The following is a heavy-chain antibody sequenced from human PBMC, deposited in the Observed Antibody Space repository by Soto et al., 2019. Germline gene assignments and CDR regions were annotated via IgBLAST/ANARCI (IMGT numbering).Heavy chain of an antibody. Sequence: QITLKESGPTLVKPSQTLTLTFTFSGFSLSTSGVGVGWIRQPPGKALEWLALIYWDDDKRYSPSLKSRLTSSKDTSKTQVVLTLTNAARVDTATYYCANMRVTTIVGAGDVHHWCQCTLVTVSS. D-gene: IGHD3-22*01. CDR1: GFSLSTSGVG. CDR3: ANMRVTTIVGAGDVHH. J-gene: IGHJ1*01. CDR2: IYWDDDK. V-gene: IGHV2-5*02.